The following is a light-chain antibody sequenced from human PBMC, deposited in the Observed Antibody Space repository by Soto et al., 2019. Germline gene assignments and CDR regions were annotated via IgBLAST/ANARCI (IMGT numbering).Light chain of an antibody. V-gene: IGLV2-8*01. J-gene: IGLJ1*01. CDR1: SSDIRNDNY. CDR2: DVS. CDR3: SSYAGSSLG. Sequence: QSVLTQPPSASGSPGQSGTISCTGTSSDIRNDNYVSWYQKHPGKAPKLIIYDVSKRPSGVPDRFSGSKSGNTASLTVSGLLAEDEADYYCSSYAGSSLGFGTGTKVTVL.